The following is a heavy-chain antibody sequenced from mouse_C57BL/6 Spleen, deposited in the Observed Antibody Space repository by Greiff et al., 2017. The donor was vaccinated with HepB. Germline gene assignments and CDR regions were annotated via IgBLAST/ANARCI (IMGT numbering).Heavy chain of an antibody. D-gene: IGHD2-4*01. J-gene: IGHJ3*01. CDR2: ISYDGSN. CDR1: GYSITSGYY. V-gene: IGHV3-6*01. CDR3: ALYDYAWFAY. Sequence: DVKLQESGPGLVKPSQSLSLTCSVTGYSITSGYYWNWIRQFPVNKLEWMGYISYDGSNNYNPSLKNRISITRDTSKNQFFLKLNSVTTEDTATYYCALYDYAWFAYWGQGTLVTVSA.